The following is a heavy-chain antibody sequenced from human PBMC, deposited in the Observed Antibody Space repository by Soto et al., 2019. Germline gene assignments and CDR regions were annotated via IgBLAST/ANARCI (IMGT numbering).Heavy chain of an antibody. CDR2: MSVSGDAQ. CDR3: ARDWRYSSGLDY. J-gene: IGHJ4*02. D-gene: IGHD6-19*01. Sequence: ASVKVSCKASGFSINNHFMHWIRQAPGQGLEWMGIMSVSGDAQKSSKRFQGRISMTWDTSSSTIYLEVNSLTSEDTAVYYCARDWRYSSGLDYWGQGTLVTVSS. CDR1: GFSINNHF. V-gene: IGHV1-46*02.